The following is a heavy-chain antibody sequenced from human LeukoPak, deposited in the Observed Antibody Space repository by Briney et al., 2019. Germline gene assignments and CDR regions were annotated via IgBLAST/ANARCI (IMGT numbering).Heavy chain of an antibody. D-gene: IGHD3-10*01. CDR1: GFTFSSYW. CDR2: IKEDGSEK. Sequence: GGSLRLSCAASGFTFSSYWMNWVRQAPGKGLEWVAHIKEDGSEKYYVDSVKGRFTISRDNAKNSLYLQMNSLRAEDTAVYYCASPITMVRGLKYWGKGTTVTISS. CDR3: ASPITMVRGLKY. J-gene: IGHJ6*04. V-gene: IGHV3-7*03.